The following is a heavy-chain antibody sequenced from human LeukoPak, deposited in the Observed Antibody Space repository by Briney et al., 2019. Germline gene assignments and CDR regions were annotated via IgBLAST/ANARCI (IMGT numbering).Heavy chain of an antibody. CDR3: ARDCGYDSQRMNYFDY. D-gene: IGHD5-12*01. Sequence: GASVKVSCKASGYTFTAYYIHWVRQAPGQGLEWMGWINANSGGTDYAQKFQGRVTMTRDTSLTTAYMELGRLKSDDTAVYYCARDCGYDSQRMNYFDYWGQGTLVTVSS. J-gene: IGHJ4*02. V-gene: IGHV1-2*02. CDR1: GYTFTAYY. CDR2: INANSGGT.